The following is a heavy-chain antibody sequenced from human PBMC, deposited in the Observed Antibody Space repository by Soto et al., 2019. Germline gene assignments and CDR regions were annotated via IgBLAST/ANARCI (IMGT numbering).Heavy chain of an antibody. CDR2: ISSSSSYI. CDR1: GFTFSSYS. D-gene: IGHD2-21*02. V-gene: IGHV3-21*01. CDR3: ARDDIVVVTASFDY. J-gene: IGHJ4*02. Sequence: PGGSLRLSCADSGFTFSSYSMNWVRQAPGKGLEWVSSISSSSSYIYYADSVKGRFTISRDNAKNSLYLQMNSLRAEDTAVYYCARDDIVVVTASFDYWGQGTLVPVSS.